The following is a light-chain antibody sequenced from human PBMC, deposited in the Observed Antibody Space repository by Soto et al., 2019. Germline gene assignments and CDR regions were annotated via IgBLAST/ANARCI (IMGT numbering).Light chain of an antibody. V-gene: IGKV1-5*01. CDR1: QTISDF. CDR3: QHYISFPWT. CDR2: EAS. J-gene: IGKJ1*01. Sequence: DIQMTQSPSTLSASVGARVTITCRASQTISDFLAWYQHKPGEAPKLMIAEASRLESGVPSRFSGGGSGTEFTLTISRLQPDDVATYYCQHYISFPWTFGQGTKVEI.